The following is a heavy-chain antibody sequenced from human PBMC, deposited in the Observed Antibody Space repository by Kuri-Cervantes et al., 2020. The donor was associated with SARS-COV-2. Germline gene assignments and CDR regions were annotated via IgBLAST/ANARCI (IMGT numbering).Heavy chain of an antibody. CDR3: ARRAAAGSKGSRYCSSTSCYKRGGRGFDY. CDR1: GYTFTSYY. CDR2: INPSGGST. V-gene: IGHV1-46*01. Sequence: ASVKVSCKASGYTFTSYYMHWVRQAPGQGLEWMGIINPSGGSTSYAQKFQGRVTMTRDTSTSTVYMELSSLRSEDTAVYYCARRAAAGSKGSRYCSSTSCYKRGGRGFDYWGQGTLVTVSS. J-gene: IGHJ4*02. D-gene: IGHD2-2*02.